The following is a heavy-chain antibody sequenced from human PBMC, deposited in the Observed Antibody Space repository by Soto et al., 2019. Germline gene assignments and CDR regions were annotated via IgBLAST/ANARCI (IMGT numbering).Heavy chain of an antibody. D-gene: IGHD3-16*02. CDR2: INHSGSG. Sequence: QVQLQQWGAGLLKPSETLSLTCAVYGGSFSDYYWNWIRQPPGKGLVWIGEINHSGSGNYNPSLKSRVTISVDTSKSQFSLKLSSVTAADTALYYCARGDYEYIWGSYRRYAFDIWGQGTVVTVSP. CDR3: ARGDYEYIWGSYRRYAFDI. V-gene: IGHV4-34*01. J-gene: IGHJ3*02. CDR1: GGSFSDYY.